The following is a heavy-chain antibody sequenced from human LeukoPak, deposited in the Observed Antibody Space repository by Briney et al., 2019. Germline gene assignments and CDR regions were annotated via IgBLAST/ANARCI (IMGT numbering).Heavy chain of an antibody. Sequence: PSGTLSLTCAVFGASINNSNWWSWVRQPPGKGLEWIGEIYHSGSTNYTPSLKSRVTISVDTSKNQFSLKLSSVTAADTAVYYCARDLSSGWCDYWGQGTLVTVSS. D-gene: IGHD6-19*01. J-gene: IGHJ4*02. CDR3: ARDLSSGWCDY. CDR2: IYHSGST. V-gene: IGHV4-4*02. CDR1: GASINNSNW.